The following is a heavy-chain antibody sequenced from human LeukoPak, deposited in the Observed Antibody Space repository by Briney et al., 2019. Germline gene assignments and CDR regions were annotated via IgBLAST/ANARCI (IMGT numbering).Heavy chain of an antibody. J-gene: IGHJ4*02. CDR2: INHSGST. CDR1: GGSFSGYY. Sequence: SETLSLTCAVYGGSFSGYYWSWIRQPPGKGLEWIGEINHSGSTNCNPSLKSRVTISVDTSKNQFSLKLSSVTAADTAVYYCARGLPTIAVAGLFDYWGQGTLVTVSS. D-gene: IGHD6-19*01. V-gene: IGHV4-34*01. CDR3: ARGLPTIAVAGLFDY.